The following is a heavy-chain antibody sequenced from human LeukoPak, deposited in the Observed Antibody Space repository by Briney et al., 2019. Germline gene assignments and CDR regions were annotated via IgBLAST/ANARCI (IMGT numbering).Heavy chain of an antibody. CDR3: ATCSSTSCYLSNWFDP. D-gene: IGHD2-2*01. CDR2: FDPEDGET. J-gene: IGHJ5*02. Sequence: ASVKVSCKVSGYTLTEIFMHWVRPAPGKGVGWMGGFDPEDGETIYAHKFQGRVTMTEDTSTDTAYMELSSLRSEDTAVYQCATCSSTSCYLSNWFDPWSQGTLVTVSS. V-gene: IGHV1-24*01. CDR1: GYTLTEIF.